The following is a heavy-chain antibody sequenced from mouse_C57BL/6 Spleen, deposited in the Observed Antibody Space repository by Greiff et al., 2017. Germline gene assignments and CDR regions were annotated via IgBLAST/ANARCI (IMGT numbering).Heavy chain of an antibody. V-gene: IGHV5-15*04. Sequence: EVKLMESGGGLVQPGGSLKLSCAASGFTFSDYGMAWVRQAPRQGPEWVAFISNLAYSIYYADTVTGRFTISRENAKNTLYLEMSSLRSEDTAMYYCARRDYGSGFADWGQGNLVTVPA. CDR1: GFTFSDYG. J-gene: IGHJ3*01. D-gene: IGHD1-1*01. CDR3: ARRDYGSGFAD. CDR2: ISNLAYSI.